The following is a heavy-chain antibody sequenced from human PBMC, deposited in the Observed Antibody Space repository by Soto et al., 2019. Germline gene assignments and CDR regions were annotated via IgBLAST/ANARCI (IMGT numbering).Heavy chain of an antibody. Sequence: SETLSLTCTVSGGSIISSSYYWGWIRQPPGKGPEWIGSIYYSGSTYYNPSLKSRVTISVDTSKNQFSLKLSSVTAADTAVYYCASPSPHYGDPIGYFDYWGQGTLVTV. CDR1: GGSIISSSYY. D-gene: IGHD4-17*01. CDR2: IYYSGST. V-gene: IGHV4-39*01. J-gene: IGHJ4*02. CDR3: ASPSPHYGDPIGYFDY.